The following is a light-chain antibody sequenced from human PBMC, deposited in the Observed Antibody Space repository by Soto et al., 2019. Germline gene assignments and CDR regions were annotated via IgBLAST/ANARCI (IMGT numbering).Light chain of an antibody. J-gene: IGKJ5*01. CDR2: DAS. V-gene: IGKV3-15*01. Sequence: VLAQSPGALSVSPGERAARCCRASESVSRNLAWYQQKPGQAPRLLIYDASTRATGIPDRFSGGGSGTEFTLTISSLQSEDFVVYYCQQYNSWPPITFGQGTRLEIK. CDR1: ESVSRN. CDR3: QQYNSWPPIT.